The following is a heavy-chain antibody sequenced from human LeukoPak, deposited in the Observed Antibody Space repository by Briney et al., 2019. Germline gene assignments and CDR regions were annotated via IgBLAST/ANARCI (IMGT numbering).Heavy chain of an antibody. J-gene: IGHJ4*02. CDR2: NSSNSSYI. CDR1: GFTFSSYS. Sequence: PGVSLRLSCAASGFTFSSYSMNWVRQAPGKGLEWVSSNSSNSSYIYYADSVKGRFTISRDNAKNTLYLQMNSLRAEDTAVYYCARVKWGCSGGSCYPLYYFDYWGQGTLVTVSS. D-gene: IGHD2-15*01. V-gene: IGHV3-21*01. CDR3: ARVKWGCSGGSCYPLYYFDY.